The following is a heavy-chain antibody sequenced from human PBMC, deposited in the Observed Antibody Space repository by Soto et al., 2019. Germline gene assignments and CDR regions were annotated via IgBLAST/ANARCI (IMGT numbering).Heavy chain of an antibody. Sequence: EVQLLESGGSLVQPGGSLRLSWAASGFSFSSYAMSWVCHAPVKGMEWVSAISGSGGSTYYADSVKGRFTISSDNFKNTLYLQMNGLRVEVRSVYYCATCTVAAAGMECQNWFDTWGQGTLVTVSS. J-gene: IGHJ5*02. CDR3: ATCTVAAAGMECQNWFDT. V-gene: IGHV3-23*01. CDR1: GFSFSSYA. CDR2: ISGSGGST. D-gene: IGHD6-13*01.